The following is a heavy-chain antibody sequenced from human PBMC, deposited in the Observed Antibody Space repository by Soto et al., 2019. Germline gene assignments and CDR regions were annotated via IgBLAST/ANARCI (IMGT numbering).Heavy chain of an antibody. CDR2: ISNDGSS. CDR1: GFTFSSYW. J-gene: IGHJ1*01. D-gene: IGHD1-26*01. V-gene: IGHV3-74*01. CDR3: ARLPNKSSQN. Sequence: EVHLVESGGGLVQPGGSLRLSCVSSGFTFSSYWRHWVRQAPGKGLVWVSSISNDGSSIYADPVKGRFTISRDNAKNTLYLQINSLRAEDTAVYYCARLPNKSSQNWGQGTLVIVTP.